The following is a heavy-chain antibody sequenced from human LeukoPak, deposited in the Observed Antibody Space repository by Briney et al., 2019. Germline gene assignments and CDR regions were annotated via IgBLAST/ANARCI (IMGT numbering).Heavy chain of an antibody. V-gene: IGHV4-34*01. Sequence: SETLSLTCAVYGGSFSGYYWSWIRQPPGKGLEWIGEINHSGSTNYNPSLKSRVTISVDTSKNQFSLKLSSVTAADTAVYYCAKLTQYYDFWSGYSPVWFDPWGQGTLVTVSS. CDR1: GGSFSGYY. J-gene: IGHJ5*02. CDR2: INHSGST. D-gene: IGHD3-3*01. CDR3: AKLTQYYDFWSGYSPVWFDP.